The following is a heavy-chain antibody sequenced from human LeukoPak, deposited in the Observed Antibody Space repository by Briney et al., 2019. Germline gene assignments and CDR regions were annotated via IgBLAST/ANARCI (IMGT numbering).Heavy chain of an antibody. J-gene: IGHJ4*02. Sequence: GGSLRLSCAASGFTFSSYAMHWVRQAPGKGLEWVTFISYDGSNKYYGDSVKGRFTISRDNSRNTLYLQMNSLRVEDTAVYYCARDPGYLGSGCYGDYWGQGTLATVSS. V-gene: IGHV3-30-3*01. CDR3: ARDPGYLGSGCYGDY. CDR1: GFTFSSYA. CDR2: ISYDGSNK. D-gene: IGHD3-10*01.